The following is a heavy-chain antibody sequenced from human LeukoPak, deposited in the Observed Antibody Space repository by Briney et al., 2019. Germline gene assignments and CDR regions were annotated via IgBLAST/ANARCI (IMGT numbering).Heavy chain of an antibody. CDR3: ARYEEGRIGRDY. D-gene: IGHD3-16*02. Sequence: SETLSLTCTVSGGSISSSSYYWSWIRQPPGKGLEWIGYIYYSGSTYYNPSLKSRVTISVDTSKNQFSLKLSSVTAADTAVYYCARYEEGRIGRDYWGQGTLVTVSS. J-gene: IGHJ4*02. CDR2: IYYSGST. V-gene: IGHV4-30-4*01. CDR1: GGSISSSSYY.